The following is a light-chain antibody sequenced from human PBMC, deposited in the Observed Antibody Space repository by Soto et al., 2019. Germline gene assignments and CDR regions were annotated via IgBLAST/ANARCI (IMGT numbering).Light chain of an antibody. CDR1: SSDVGGYKY. V-gene: IGLV2-14*01. J-gene: IGLJ2*01. CDR3: SSYTSKTTLV. Sequence: QSALTQPASVSGSPGQSITISCTGTSSDVGGYKYVSWYQQHLGKAPKLMIYEVSNRPSGVSNRFSGYKSGNTASLTISGLQTEDEADYYCSSYTSKTTLVFGGGTKLTVL. CDR2: EVS.